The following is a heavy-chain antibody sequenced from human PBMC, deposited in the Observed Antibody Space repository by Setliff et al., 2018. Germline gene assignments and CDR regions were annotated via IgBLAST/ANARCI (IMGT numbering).Heavy chain of an antibody. V-gene: IGHV3-7*01. CDR2: IRQDGTDK. CDR1: GFAFSSHQ. CDR3: AKDRWGGKPYYFDY. D-gene: IGHD7-27*01. J-gene: IGHJ4*02. Sequence: GGSLRLSCAASGFAFSSHQMSWVRQAPGKGLEWVAKIRQDGTDKYYVDSVKGRFTISRDNAKNSLYLQMNSLRAEDTAVYYCAKDRWGGKPYYFDYWGQGTLVTVS.